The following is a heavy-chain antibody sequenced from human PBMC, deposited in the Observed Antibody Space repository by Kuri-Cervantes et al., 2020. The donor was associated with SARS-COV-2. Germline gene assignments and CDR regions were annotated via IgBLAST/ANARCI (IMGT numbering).Heavy chain of an antibody. V-gene: IGHV3-7*01. Sequence: GGSLRLSCAASGFTFSSYWMSWVRQAPGKGLEWVANIKQDGSEKYYVDSVKGRFTISRDNAKNSLYLQMNSLRAEDTAVYYCARELVLTTSKNWFDPWGQGTLVTVSS. CDR1: GFTFSSYW. CDR2: IKQDGSEK. J-gene: IGHJ5*02. CDR3: ARELVLTTSKNWFDP. D-gene: IGHD1-14*01.